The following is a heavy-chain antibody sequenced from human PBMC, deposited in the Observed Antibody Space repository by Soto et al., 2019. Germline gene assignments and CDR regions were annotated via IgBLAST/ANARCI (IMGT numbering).Heavy chain of an antibody. J-gene: IGHJ4*02. V-gene: IGHV1-3*01. CDR1: GYTFASYA. Sequence: QVQLVQSGAEVKKPGASVKVSCKASGYTFASYAMHWVRQAPGQRPGWMGWINGGTGDTEYSQKFQGRVTITRDTSASIAYMELSSPRSEDTAVYYCARDRAYSSRWYYFDYWGQGTLVTVSS. D-gene: IGHD6-13*01. CDR2: INGGTGDT. CDR3: ARDRAYSSRWYYFDY.